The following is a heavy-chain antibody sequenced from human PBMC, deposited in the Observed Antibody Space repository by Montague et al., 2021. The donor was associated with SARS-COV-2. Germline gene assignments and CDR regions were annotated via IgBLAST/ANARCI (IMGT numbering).Heavy chain of an antibody. Sequence: SETLSLTCTVSGASVSSGNSYWNWFRQPPGKGLEWIGYISYSGNTSYSPTLKSRVTISVDTSKNQLYLKVISATAAATAVYYCARIRSESVGFYYIYQDWGQGTLVTVSS. V-gene: IGHV4-61*01. CDR1: GASVSSGNSY. CDR3: ARIRSESVGFYYIYQD. CDR2: ISYSGNT. D-gene: IGHD3-22*01. J-gene: IGHJ1*01.